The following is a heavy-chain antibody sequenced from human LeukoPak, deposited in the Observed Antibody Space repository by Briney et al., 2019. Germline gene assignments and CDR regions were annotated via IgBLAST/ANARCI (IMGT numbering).Heavy chain of an antibody. V-gene: IGHV4-39*01. CDR2: IYYSGST. D-gene: IGHD6-19*01. J-gene: IGHJ4*02. CDR3: ARHHSSGWYATSGEIDY. CDR1: GGSISSSSYY. Sequence: PSETLSLTCTVSGGSISSSSYYWGWIRQPPGKGLEWIGSIYYSGSTYYIPSLKSRVTISVDTSKNQFSLKLSSVTAADTAVYYCARHHSSGWYATSGEIDYWGQGTLVTVSS.